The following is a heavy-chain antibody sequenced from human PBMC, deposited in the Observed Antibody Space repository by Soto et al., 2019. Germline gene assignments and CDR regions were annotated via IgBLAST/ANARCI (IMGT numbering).Heavy chain of an antibody. CDR3: ARHWGDCSRARCYTFDD. J-gene: IGHJ4*02. Sequence: QVLLQESGPGLVKPSETLSLTCTVSDGSVSSYYWSWIRQPPGKGLEWMGYIYYSESTKYNPSLKSRVTKAADTAKNQRALKRSSGTAADTAVYDGARHWGDCSRARCYTFDDWGQGTLVTVAT. V-gene: IGHV4-59*08. CDR1: DGSVSSYY. CDR2: IYYSEST. D-gene: IGHD2-2*02.